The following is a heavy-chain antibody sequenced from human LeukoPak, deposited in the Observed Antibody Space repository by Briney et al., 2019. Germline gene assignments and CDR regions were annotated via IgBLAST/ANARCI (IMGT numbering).Heavy chain of an antibody. CDR1: GFTFSSYA. V-gene: IGHV3-23*01. J-gene: IGHJ4*02. D-gene: IGHD3-10*01. CDR3: AKDLLWFGEYPPGFDY. CDR2: ISGSGGST. Sequence: GGSLRLSCAASGFTFSSYAMSWVRQAPGKGLEWVSAISGSGGSTYYADSVKGRFTISRDNSKNTLYLQMNSLRAEDTAVYYCAKDLLWFGEYPPGFDYWGQGTLVTVSS.